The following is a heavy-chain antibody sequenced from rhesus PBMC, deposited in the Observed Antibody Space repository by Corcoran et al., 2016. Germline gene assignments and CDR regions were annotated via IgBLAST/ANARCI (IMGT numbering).Heavy chain of an antibody. CDR3: AKGGKGYSNYGYLDY. CDR1: GFTFSSYG. V-gene: IGHV3S5*01. D-gene: IGHD4-23*01. CDR2: INSGGGST. Sequence: EVQLVETGGGLVQPGGSLKLSCAASGFTFSSYGMSWVRQAPGKGLEWVSAINSGGGSTYYADAVKGRFTISRDNAKNTLSLQMNSLRAEDTAVYYCAKGGKGYSNYGYLDYWGQGVLVTVFS. J-gene: IGHJ4*01.